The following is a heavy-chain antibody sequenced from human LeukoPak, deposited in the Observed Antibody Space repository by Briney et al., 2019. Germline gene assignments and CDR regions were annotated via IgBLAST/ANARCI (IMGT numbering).Heavy chain of an antibody. CDR3: AREGGSSWHTLPYYYYGMDV. D-gene: IGHD6-13*01. J-gene: IGHJ6*02. CDR2: IKQDGSEK. CDR1: GFTFSSYW. Sequence: QPGGSLRLSCAASGFTFSSYWMSWVRQAPGKGLEWVANIKQDGSEKYYVDSVKGRFTIYRDNAKNSLYLQMNSLRAEEKAVYYCAREGGSSWHTLPYYYYGMDVWGQGTTVTVSS. V-gene: IGHV3-7*01.